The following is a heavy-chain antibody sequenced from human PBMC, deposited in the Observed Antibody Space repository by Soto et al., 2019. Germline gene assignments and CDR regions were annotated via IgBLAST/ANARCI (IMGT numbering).Heavy chain of an antibody. J-gene: IGHJ5*02. V-gene: IGHV3-21*01. CDR3: ARDSAGHDYDILTGYWPNWFDP. Sequence: GGSLRLSCAASGFTFSSYSMNWVRQAPGKGLEWVSSISSSSSYIYYADSVKGRFTISRDNAKNSLYLQMNSLRAEDTAVYYCARDSAGHDYDILTGYWPNWFDPWGQGTLVTVSS. D-gene: IGHD3-9*01. CDR1: GFTFSSYS. CDR2: ISSSSSYI.